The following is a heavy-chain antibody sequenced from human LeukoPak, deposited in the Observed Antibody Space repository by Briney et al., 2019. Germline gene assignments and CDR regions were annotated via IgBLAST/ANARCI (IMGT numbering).Heavy chain of an antibody. Sequence: GASVKVSCKASGYTFTSYGISWVRQAPGQGLEWMGWISAYNGNTNYAQKLQGRVTITTDTSTSTAYMGLRSLRSDDTAVYYCARVRGYSYGVHNWFDPWGQGTLVTVSS. CDR2: ISAYNGNT. J-gene: IGHJ5*02. CDR1: GYTFTSYG. CDR3: ARVRGYSYGVHNWFDP. D-gene: IGHD5-18*01. V-gene: IGHV1-18*01.